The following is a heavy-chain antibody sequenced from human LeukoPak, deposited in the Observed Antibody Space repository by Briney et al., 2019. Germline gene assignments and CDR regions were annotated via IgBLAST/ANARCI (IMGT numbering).Heavy chain of an antibody. CDR2: IWYDGSNK. D-gene: IGHD6-19*01. CDR3: ARGTVAAPLDY. CDR1: GFTFSSYG. J-gene: IGHJ4*02. V-gene: IGHV3-33*01. Sequence: GGSLRLSCAASGFTFSSYGMPWVRQAPGKGLEWVAVIWYDGSNKYYADSVKGRFTISRDNSKNTLYLQMNSLRAEDTAVYYCARGTVAAPLDYWGQGTLVTVSS.